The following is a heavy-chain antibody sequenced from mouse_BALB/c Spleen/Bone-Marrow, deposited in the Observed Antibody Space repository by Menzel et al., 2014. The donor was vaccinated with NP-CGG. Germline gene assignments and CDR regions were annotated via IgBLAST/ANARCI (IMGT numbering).Heavy chain of an antibody. D-gene: IGHD2-10*02. J-gene: IGHJ3*01. CDR3: ARDVGYGNYFVY. V-gene: IGHV7-1*02. CDR1: GFTFSDFY. CDR2: SRNKAKYYTT. Sequence: EVQRVESGGGLVQPGDSLRLSCATSGFTFSDFYMEWVRQPPGKRLEWIAASRNKAKYYTTEYSASVKGRFIVSRDTSQSVLYLQTNALRAEDTAIYYCARDVGYGNYFVYWGQGTLVTVSA.